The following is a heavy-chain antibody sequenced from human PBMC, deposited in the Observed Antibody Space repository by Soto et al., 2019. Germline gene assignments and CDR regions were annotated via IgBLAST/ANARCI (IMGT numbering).Heavy chain of an antibody. Sequence: QVQLVQSGAEVKKPGASVKVSCKAYGYTFTGYYMHWVRQAPGQGLEWMGWINPNSGDTNYAQKFQGWVTMTRDTSISTAYMELSRLRSDDTAVYYCARGITMVRGVLLDAFDIWGQGTMVTVSS. V-gene: IGHV1-2*04. CDR1: GYTFTGYY. CDR2: INPNSGDT. D-gene: IGHD3-10*01. CDR3: ARGITMVRGVLLDAFDI. J-gene: IGHJ3*02.